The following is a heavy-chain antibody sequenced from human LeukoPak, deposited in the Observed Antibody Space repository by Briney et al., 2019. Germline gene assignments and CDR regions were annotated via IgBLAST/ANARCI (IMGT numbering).Heavy chain of an antibody. V-gene: IGHV4-34*01. J-gene: IGHJ4*02. CDR1: GGSFSGYY. CDR3: ARGFRTNGVCLDY. CDR2: IYHSGST. D-gene: IGHD2-8*01. Sequence: SETLSLTCAVYGGSFSGYYWSWIRQPPGKGLEWIGSIYHSGSTYYNPSLKSRVTISVDTSKNQFSLKLSSVTAADTAVYYCARGFRTNGVCLDYWGQGTLVTVSS.